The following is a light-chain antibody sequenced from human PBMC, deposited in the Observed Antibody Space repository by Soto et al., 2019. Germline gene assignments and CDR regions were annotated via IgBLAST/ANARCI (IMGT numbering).Light chain of an antibody. CDR2: AAS. CDR3: QQTYRSSWT. V-gene: IGKV1-39*01. Sequence: DIQLTQSPSSLSASVGDRVTITCRASQNITNYFNWYQQKPGKAPTLLIYAASSLQSGVPSRLSGSGSGTDFTLTISSLQPEDFATYYCQQTYRSSWTFGPGTKVEI. CDR1: QNITNY. J-gene: IGKJ1*01.